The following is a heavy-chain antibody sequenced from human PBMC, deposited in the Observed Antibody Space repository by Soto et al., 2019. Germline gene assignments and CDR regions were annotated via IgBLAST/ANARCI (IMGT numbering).Heavy chain of an antibody. D-gene: IGHD3-22*01. CDR1: GFTFSSYW. J-gene: IGHJ3*02. V-gene: IGHV3-7*05. CDR3: ARAYYYDSSGNPEAFDI. CDR2: IKQDGSEK. Sequence: HPGGSLRLSCAASGFTFSSYWMSWVRQAPGKGLEWVANIKQDGSEKYYVDSVKGRFTISRDNAKNSLYLQMNSLRAEDTAVYYCARAYYYDSSGNPEAFDIWGQGTMVTVSS.